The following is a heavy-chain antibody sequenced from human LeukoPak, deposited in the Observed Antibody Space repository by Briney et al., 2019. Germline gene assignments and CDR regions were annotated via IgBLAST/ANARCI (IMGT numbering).Heavy chain of an antibody. V-gene: IGHV3-30*04. CDR3: ASSLSQGSYYVTDY. CDR1: GFTFSSYA. Sequence: GGSLRLSCAASGFTFSSYAMRWVRQAPGKGLEWVAVISYDGSNKYYADSVKGRFTISRDNSKNTLYLQMNSLRAEDTAVYYCASSLSQGSYYVTDYWGQGTLVTVSS. J-gene: IGHJ4*02. D-gene: IGHD3-10*01. CDR2: ISYDGSNK.